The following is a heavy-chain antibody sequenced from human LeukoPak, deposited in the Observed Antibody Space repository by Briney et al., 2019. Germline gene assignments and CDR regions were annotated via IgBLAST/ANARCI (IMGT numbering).Heavy chain of an antibody. CDR3: AREGGTILEDAFDI. D-gene: IGHD1-1*01. J-gene: IGHJ3*02. V-gene: IGHV4-38-2*02. Sequence: PSETLSLTCIVSGYSINSGYYWGWIRQPPGKGLDWIGSIYHSGSTYYNPSLKSRVTMSVDTSKNQFSLKLSSVTAADTAVYYCAREGGTILEDAFDIWGQGTMVTVSS. CDR2: IYHSGST. CDR1: GYSINSGYY.